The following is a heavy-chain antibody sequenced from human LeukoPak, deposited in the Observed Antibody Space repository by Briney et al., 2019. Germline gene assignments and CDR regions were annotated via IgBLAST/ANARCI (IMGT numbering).Heavy chain of an antibody. CDR2: ISWNSGSI. D-gene: IGHD5-18*01. Sequence: GGSLRLSCAASGFTFDDYVMHWVRQAPGKGLEWVSGISWNSGSIGYADSVKGRFTISRDNAKNSLYLQMNSLRAEDTALYYCAKVYGGYSYGLDYWGQGTLVTVSS. CDR3: AKVYGGYSYGLDY. CDR1: GFTFDDYV. J-gene: IGHJ4*02. V-gene: IGHV3-9*01.